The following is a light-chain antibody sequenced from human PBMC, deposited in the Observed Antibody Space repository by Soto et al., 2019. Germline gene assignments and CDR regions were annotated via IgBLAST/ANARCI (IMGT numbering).Light chain of an antibody. V-gene: IGKV1-39*01. J-gene: IGKJ1*01. CDR1: QSISSY. Sequence: DIQMTQSPSSLSASVGDRVTITCRASQSISSYLNLYQQKPGKAPKLLIYAASSLQSGVPSRFSGTGSGTEFTLIISSLQPDDFATYYCQQYGSYWTFGQGTKVDIK. CDR3: QQYGSYWT. CDR2: AAS.